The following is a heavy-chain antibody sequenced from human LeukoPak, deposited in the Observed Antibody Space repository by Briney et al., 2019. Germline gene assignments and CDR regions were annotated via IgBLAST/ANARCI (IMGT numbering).Heavy chain of an antibody. CDR3: ARSIGGILDYYGSVSGAYFDY. Sequence: GASVKVSCKASGYTFTSYYMHWVRQAPGQGLEWMGIINPSGGSTSYAQKFQGRVTMTRDTSTSTVYMELSSLRSEDTAVYYCARSIGGILDYYGSVSGAYFDYWGQGTLVTVSS. V-gene: IGHV1-46*01. J-gene: IGHJ4*02. D-gene: IGHD3-10*01. CDR1: GYTFTSYY. CDR2: INPSGGST.